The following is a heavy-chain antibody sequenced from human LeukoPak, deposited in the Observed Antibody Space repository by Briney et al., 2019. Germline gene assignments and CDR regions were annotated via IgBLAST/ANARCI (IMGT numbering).Heavy chain of an antibody. J-gene: IGHJ3*02. CDR3: ARLGPSGSYTDDAIDI. Sequence: PGGSLRLSCAASGFTFSSYWMHWVRQAPGKGLVWVSRINSDGSSTSYADSVKGRFTISRDNAKNTLYLQMNSLRAEDTAVYYCARLGPSGSYTDDAIDIWGQGTMVTVSS. D-gene: IGHD1-26*01. CDR2: INSDGSST. V-gene: IGHV3-74*01. CDR1: GFTFSSYW.